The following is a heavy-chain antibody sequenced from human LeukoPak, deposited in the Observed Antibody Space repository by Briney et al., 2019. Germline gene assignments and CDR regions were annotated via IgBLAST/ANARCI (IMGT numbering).Heavy chain of an antibody. J-gene: IGHJ5*02. V-gene: IGHV3-74*01. CDR1: GFTFSSYA. D-gene: IGHD3-22*01. CDR2: INSDGINT. CDR3: ARDLGQYYDTSDNWFDP. Sequence: GGSLRLSCAASGFTFSSYAVHWVRQAPGKGLVRVSRINSDGINTSYADSVKGRFTISRDNAKNTLNLQMNSLRAVDAAVYYCARDLGQYYDTSDNWFDPWGQGTLVTVSS.